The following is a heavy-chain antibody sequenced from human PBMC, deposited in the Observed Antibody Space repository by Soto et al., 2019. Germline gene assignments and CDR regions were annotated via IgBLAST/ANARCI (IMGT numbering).Heavy chain of an antibody. V-gene: IGHV3-9*01. J-gene: IGHJ3*02. CDR1: GFTFDDYA. CDR2: ISWNSGSI. Sequence: SLKISCAASGFTFDDYAMHWVRQAPGKGLEWVSGISWNSGSIGYADSVKGRFTISRDNAKNSLYLQMNSLRAEDTALYYCAKDLGYCSSTSCYRPEAGNDAFDIWGQGTMVTVSS. D-gene: IGHD2-2*02. CDR3: AKDLGYCSSTSCYRPEAGNDAFDI.